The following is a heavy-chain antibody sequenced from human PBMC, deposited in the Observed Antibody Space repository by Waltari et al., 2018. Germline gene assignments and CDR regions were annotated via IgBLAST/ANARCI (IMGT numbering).Heavy chain of an antibody. CDR2: IMGYDGDTT. D-gene: IGHD3-3*01. Sequence: MSWIRQAPGRGPEWVSWIMGYDGDTTHYADSAKGRFTISRDDSKNTVVLQMSSLTDGDTAMYYCAKGFWSVGKSTGNYFDSWGQGTPVTVSS. CDR3: AKGFWSVGKSTGNYFDS. V-gene: IGHV3-23*01. J-gene: IGHJ4*02.